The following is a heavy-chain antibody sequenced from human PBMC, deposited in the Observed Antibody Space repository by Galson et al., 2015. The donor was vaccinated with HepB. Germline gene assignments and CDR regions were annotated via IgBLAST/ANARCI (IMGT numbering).Heavy chain of an antibody. Sequence: SVKVSCKASGYTFTSYAMHWVRQAPGQRLEWMGWINAGNGNTKYSQKFQGRVTITRDTSASTAYMELSSLRSEDTAVYYCARDPTKGQYFDLNYFDYWGQGTLVTVSS. J-gene: IGHJ4*02. CDR3: ARDPTKGQYFDLNYFDY. V-gene: IGHV1-3*01. CDR2: INAGNGNT. CDR1: GYTFTSYA. D-gene: IGHD3-9*01.